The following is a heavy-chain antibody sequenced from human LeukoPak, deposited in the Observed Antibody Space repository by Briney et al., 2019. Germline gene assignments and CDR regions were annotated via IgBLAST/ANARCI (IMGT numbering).Heavy chain of an antibody. CDR1: GFTFSSYS. V-gene: IGHV3-48*04. CDR2: ISSSSSTI. D-gene: IGHD3-10*01. Sequence: SGRSLRLSCAASGFTFSSYSMNWVRQAPGKGLEWVSYISSSSSTIYYADSVKGRFTISRDNAKNSLYLQMNSLRAEDTAVYYCARDLYGSGSYFSSGDAFDIWGQGTMVTVSS. J-gene: IGHJ3*02. CDR3: ARDLYGSGSYFSSGDAFDI.